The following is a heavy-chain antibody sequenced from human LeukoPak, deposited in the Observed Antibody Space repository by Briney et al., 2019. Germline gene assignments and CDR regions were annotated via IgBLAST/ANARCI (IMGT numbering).Heavy chain of an antibody. V-gene: IGHV4-39*07. CDR3: TKVGPTGAFDI. CDR1: SGSISSTSYY. CDR2: IYYSGST. Sequence: PSETLSLTCTVSSGSISSTSYYWGWIRQPPGKGLEWIGSIYYSGSTYYNPSLQSRVTISVDTSKNQFSLKLSSVTAADTAVFYCTKVGPTGAFDIWGQGTMVTVSS. D-gene: IGHD1-26*01. J-gene: IGHJ3*02.